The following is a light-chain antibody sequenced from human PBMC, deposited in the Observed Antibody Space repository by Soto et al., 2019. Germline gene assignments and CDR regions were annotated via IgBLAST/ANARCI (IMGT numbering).Light chain of an antibody. CDR3: CSYAGSYTL. CDR2: DVS. V-gene: IGLV2-11*01. CDR1: SSDVGGYDY. Sequence: QSVLTQPRSVSGSPGQSVTISCTGTSSDVGGYDYVSWYQQHPGKAPKLMISDVSKRPSGVPDRFSGSKSGNTASLTISGLQAEDEAGYYCCSYAGSYTLFGGGTKLTVL. J-gene: IGLJ3*02.